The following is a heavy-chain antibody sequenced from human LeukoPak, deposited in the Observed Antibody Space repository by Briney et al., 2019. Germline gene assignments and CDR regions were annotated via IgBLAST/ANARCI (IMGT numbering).Heavy chain of an antibody. CDR3: ARDKARALAVAEAFDI. CDR1: GGSISSSSYY. Sequence: SETLSLTCTVSGGSISSSSYYWGWIRQPPGKGLEWFGSIYYSGSTYYNPSLKSRVTISVDTSKNQFSLKLSSVTAADTAVYYCARDKARALAVAEAFDIWGQGTMVTVSS. J-gene: IGHJ3*02. V-gene: IGHV4-39*07. D-gene: IGHD6-19*01. CDR2: IYYSGST.